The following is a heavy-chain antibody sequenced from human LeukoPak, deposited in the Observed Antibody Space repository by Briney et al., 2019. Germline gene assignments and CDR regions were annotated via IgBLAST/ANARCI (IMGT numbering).Heavy chain of an antibody. D-gene: IGHD3-10*01. V-gene: IGHV4-39*07. J-gene: IGHJ5*02. CDR1: GGSISSSSHS. CDR3: ARGRPRGSGSYYNNAGWFDP. CDR2: IYYTGRT. Sequence: PSETLSLTCTVSGGSISSSSHSWGWIRQPPGKGLEWTGSIYYTGRTYYNPSLKSRVTISVDTSKNQFSLKLSSVTAADTAVYYCARGRPRGSGSYYNNAGWFDPWGQGTLVTVSS.